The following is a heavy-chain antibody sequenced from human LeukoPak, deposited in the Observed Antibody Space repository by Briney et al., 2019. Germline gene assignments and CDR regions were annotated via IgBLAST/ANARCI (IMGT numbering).Heavy chain of an antibody. V-gene: IGHV1-24*01. D-gene: IGHD6-6*01. CDR2: FDPEDGET. Sequence: APVKVSCKVSGYTLTELSMHWVRQAPGKGLEWMGGFDPEDGETIYAQKFQGRVAMTRDTSTRTVYMELSSLRPEDTAVYYCASNPESYSSSGLDYWGQGTLVTVSS. CDR1: GYTLTELS. J-gene: IGHJ4*02. CDR3: ASNPESYSSSGLDY.